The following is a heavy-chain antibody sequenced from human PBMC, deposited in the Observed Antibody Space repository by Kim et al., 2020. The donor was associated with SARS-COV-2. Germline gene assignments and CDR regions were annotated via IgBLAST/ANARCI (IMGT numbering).Heavy chain of an antibody. D-gene: IGHD5-12*01. CDR1: GGTFSSYA. Sequence: SVKVSCKASGGTFSSYAISWVRQAPGQGLEWMGGIIPIFGTANYAQKFQGRVTITADESTSTAYMELSSLRSEDTAVYYCARGVGWLQLKGYGMDVWGQGTTVTVSS. CDR2: IIPIFGTA. V-gene: IGHV1-69*13. J-gene: IGHJ6*02. CDR3: ARGVGWLQLKGYGMDV.